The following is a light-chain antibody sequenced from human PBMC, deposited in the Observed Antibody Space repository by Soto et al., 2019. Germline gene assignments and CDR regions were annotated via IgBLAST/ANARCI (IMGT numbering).Light chain of an antibody. J-gene: IGKJ5*01. CDR2: GAS. CDR1: QAVNTR. CDR3: QQYHKWPPIT. Sequence: EIVLTQSPATLSSFPGDIVTLSCSASQAVNTRLAWYQQKPGQAPRLLIYGASTRATGVTARFRGGGSGTEFTLTISSLQSEDSAVYYCQQYHKWPPITFGQGTRLEI. V-gene: IGKV3-15*01.